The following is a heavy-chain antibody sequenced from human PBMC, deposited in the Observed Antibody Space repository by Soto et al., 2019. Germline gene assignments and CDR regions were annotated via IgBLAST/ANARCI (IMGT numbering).Heavy chain of an antibody. CDR3: ARGQRFSDWFDH. V-gene: IGHV4-4*07. Sequence: QVHLQQSGPGLVNPSATLSLTCTVSGGSMSSYYWTWIRHPAGKGLEWIGRVYSSGGTHYNTSLKSRVTISLDTSKNQFYLRRLSVTDADTAVYYCARGQRFSDWFDHWCQGTLGTVSS. CDR1: GGSMSSYY. D-gene: IGHD3-3*01. J-gene: IGHJ5*02. CDR2: VYSSGGT.